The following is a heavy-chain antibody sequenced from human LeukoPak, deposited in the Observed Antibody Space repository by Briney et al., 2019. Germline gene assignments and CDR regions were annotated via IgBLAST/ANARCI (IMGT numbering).Heavy chain of an antibody. Sequence: GGSLRLSCAASGFTFSIYAMHWVRQAPGKGLEWVAVISYDGSNKYYADSVKGRFTISRDNSKNTLYLQMNSLRAEDTAVYYCARGGSGSHLRYWGQGTLVTVSS. CDR1: GFTFSIYA. D-gene: IGHD3-10*01. V-gene: IGHV3-30-3*01. J-gene: IGHJ4*02. CDR2: ISYDGSNK. CDR3: ARGGSGSHLRY.